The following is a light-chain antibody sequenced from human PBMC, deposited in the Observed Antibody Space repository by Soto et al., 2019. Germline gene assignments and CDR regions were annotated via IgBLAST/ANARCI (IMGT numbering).Light chain of an antibody. J-gene: IGLJ2*01. CDR2: QDT. V-gene: IGLV3-1*01. Sequence: SYELSQPPSVSVSPGQTATITCSGDELGDKYVSWYQQRPGQSPVLVISQDTQRPSGIPERFSGSNSGDTATLTISGTQSLDEADYYCQTWDSGVVFGGGTKLTVL. CDR1: ELGDKY. CDR3: QTWDSGVV.